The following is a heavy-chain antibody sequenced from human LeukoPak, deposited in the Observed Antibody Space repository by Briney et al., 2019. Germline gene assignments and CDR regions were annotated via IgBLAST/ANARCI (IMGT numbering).Heavy chain of an antibody. J-gene: IGHJ4*02. CDR2: INPSGGST. CDR1: GYTFTGYY. CDR3: ARVGGAWNNFDY. D-gene: IGHD1/OR15-1a*01. V-gene: IGHV1-46*01. Sequence: RASVKVSCKASGYTFTGYYMHWVRQAPGQGLEWMGIINPSGGSTSYAQKFQGRVTMTRDTPTSTVYMELSSLRSEDTAVYYCARVGGAWNNFDYWGQGTLVTVSS.